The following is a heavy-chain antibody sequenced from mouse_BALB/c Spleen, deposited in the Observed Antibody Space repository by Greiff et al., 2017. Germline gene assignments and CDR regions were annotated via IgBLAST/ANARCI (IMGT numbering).Heavy chain of an antibody. Sequence: ESGPGLVKPSQSLSLTCTVTGYSITSDYAWNWIRQFPGNKLECMGYISYSGSTSYNPSFKSRTPITRDSSKNQFFLQLNSVTTEDTATYCCARGSGNFAMDYWGQGTSVTVSS. CDR1: GYSITSDYA. CDR2: ISYSGST. D-gene: IGHD1-3*01. J-gene: IGHJ4*01. V-gene: IGHV3-2*02. CDR3: ARGSGNFAMDY.